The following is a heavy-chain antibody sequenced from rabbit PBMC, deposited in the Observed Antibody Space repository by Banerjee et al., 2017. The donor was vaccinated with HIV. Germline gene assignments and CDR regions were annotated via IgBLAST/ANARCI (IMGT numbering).Heavy chain of an antibody. V-gene: IGHV1S40*01. CDR2: INAVTGKA. CDR3: ARGGAIAGDGINL. Sequence: QSLEESGGGLVKPGASLTLTCKASGFSFNSGYDMCWVRQAPGKGLEWIACINAVTGKALYASWAKSRFTISKTSSTVTLQMTSLTAADTATYFCARGGAIAGDGINLWGPGTLVTVS. J-gene: IGHJ4*01. D-gene: IGHD3-1*01. CDR1: GFSFNSGYD.